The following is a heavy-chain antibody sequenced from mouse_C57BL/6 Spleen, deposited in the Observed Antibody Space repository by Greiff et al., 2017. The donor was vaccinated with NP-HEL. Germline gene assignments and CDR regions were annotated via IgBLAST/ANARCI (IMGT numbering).Heavy chain of an antibody. Sequence: EVQLQESGPELVKPGASVKMSCKASGYTFTDYNMHWVKQSHGKSLEWIGYINPNNGGTSYNQKFKGKATLTVNKSSSTAYMELRSLTSEDSAVYYCARSSYYYGSSYDYAMDYWGQGTSVTVSS. CDR1: GYTFTDYN. CDR3: ARSSYYYGSSYDYAMDY. V-gene: IGHV1-22*01. J-gene: IGHJ4*01. CDR2: INPNNGGT. D-gene: IGHD1-1*01.